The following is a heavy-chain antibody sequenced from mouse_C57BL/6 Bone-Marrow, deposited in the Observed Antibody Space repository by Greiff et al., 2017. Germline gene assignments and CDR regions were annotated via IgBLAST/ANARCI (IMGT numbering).Heavy chain of an antibody. CDR2: ISSGSDYN. CDR3: TRDCFYAMDY. J-gene: IGHJ4*01. CDR1: GFTFSSYA. V-gene: IGHV5-9-1*02. Sequence: EVKLLESGEGLVKPGGSLKLSCAASGFTFSSYAMSWVRQTPEKRLEWVAYISSGSDYNYYADTVKGRFTISRDNSRNTLYLQMSSLKSEDTAMYYCTRDCFYAMDYWGQGTSVTVSS.